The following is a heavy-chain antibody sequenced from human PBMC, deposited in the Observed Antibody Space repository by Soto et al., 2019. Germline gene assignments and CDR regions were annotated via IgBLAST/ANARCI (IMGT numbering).Heavy chain of an antibody. CDR2: IYYTGGT. J-gene: IGHJ4*02. CDR1: CGPISGSS. Sequence: PSETLSLTCTFSCGPISGSSWSWIRQPPGKGLEWIGYIYYTGGTNYNPSLKGRVTISVDPSRSHFSLHLTSVTAADTGVYYRATDIGSSWYYFDYWGQGTLVTVS. D-gene: IGHD6-13*01. V-gene: IGHV4-59*01. CDR3: ATDIGSSWYYFDY.